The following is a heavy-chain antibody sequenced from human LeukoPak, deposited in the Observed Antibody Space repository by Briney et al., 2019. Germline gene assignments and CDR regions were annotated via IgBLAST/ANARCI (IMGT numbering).Heavy chain of an antibody. J-gene: IGHJ4*02. CDR3: ARDTYYYDSSGYYLMGGFDY. CDR2: INWNGGST. D-gene: IGHD3-22*01. V-gene: IGHV3-20*04. CDR1: GFTFDDYG. Sequence: GGSLRLSCAASGFTFDDYGMSWVRQAPGKGLEWVSGINWNGGSTGYADSVKGRFTISRDNAKNSLYLQMNSLRAEDTAVYYCARDTYYYDSSGYYLMGGFDYWGQGTLVTVSS.